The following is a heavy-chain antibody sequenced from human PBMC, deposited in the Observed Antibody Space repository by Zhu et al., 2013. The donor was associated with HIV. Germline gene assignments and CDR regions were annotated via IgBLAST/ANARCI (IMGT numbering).Heavy chain of an antibody. D-gene: IGHD7-27*01. V-gene: IGHV1-2*02. J-gene: IGHJ4*02. CDR1: GYTFTDHY. CDR3: ARDHDWGADF. Sequence: QVQLVQSGAAVKKSGASVKVSCKASGYTFTDHYLHWVRQAPGQGLEWMGWIKPDSGFTNYAQMFQGRITLTRDVSLSTIFMELASLTSDDTAVYYCARDHDWGADFWGQGTLVTVSS. CDR2: IKPDSGFT.